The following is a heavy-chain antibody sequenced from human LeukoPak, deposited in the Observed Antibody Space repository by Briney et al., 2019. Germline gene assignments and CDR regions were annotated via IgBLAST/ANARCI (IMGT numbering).Heavy chain of an antibody. CDR2: IKRDGSEK. J-gene: IGHJ6*03. D-gene: IGHD6-19*01. Sequence: PGGSLRLSCAASGFTFSTYWMTWVRQAPGKGLEWVANIKRDGSEKYYVDSVKGRFTISRDNAKNSLYLQMNSLRAEDTAVYYCARGRIAVAGTYIPSNWGPQLYYMDVWGKGTTVTVSS. CDR3: ARGRIAVAGTYIPSNWGPQLYYMDV. V-gene: IGHV3-7*01. CDR1: GFTFSTYW.